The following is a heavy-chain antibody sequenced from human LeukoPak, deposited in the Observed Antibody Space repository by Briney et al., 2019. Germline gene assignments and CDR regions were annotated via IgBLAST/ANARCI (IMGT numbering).Heavy chain of an antibody. V-gene: IGHV4-59*08. Sequence: SETLSLTCSVSGGSISSSYWSWIRQPPGKGLEWIGYIYYSGNTNYNPSLGSRVTISVDTSKTQFSLKLSSVTAADTAVYYCARTPFELGYCSGGSCYFGTFDPWGQGTLVTVSS. CDR3: ARTPFELGYCSGGSCYFGTFDP. CDR1: GGSISSSY. J-gene: IGHJ5*02. D-gene: IGHD2-15*01. CDR2: IYYSGNT.